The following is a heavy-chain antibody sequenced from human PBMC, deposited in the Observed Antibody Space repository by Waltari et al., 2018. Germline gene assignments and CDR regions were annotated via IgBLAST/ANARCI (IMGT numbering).Heavy chain of an antibody. CDR1: GFTFSSYA. CDR2: ISGGGGST. Sequence: EVQLLESGGGLVQPGGSLRLSCAASGFTFSSYAMSWVRQAPGKGLEWVSAISGGGGSTYYADSVKCRFTISRDNSKNTLYLQMNSLRAEDTAVYYCAKSSDPTGGVDLFDYWGQGTLVTVSS. V-gene: IGHV3-23*01. J-gene: IGHJ4*02. D-gene: IGHD2-8*02. CDR3: AKSSDPTGGVDLFDY.